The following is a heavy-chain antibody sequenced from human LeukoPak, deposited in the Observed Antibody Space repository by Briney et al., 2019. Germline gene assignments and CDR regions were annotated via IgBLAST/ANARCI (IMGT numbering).Heavy chain of an antibody. Sequence: PGGSLRLSCAASGFTFSSYSMNWVRQAPGKGLEWVSSISSSSSYIYYADSVKGLFTISRDNAKNSLYLQMNSLRAEDTAVYYCARDFGYCSSTSCSMHWGQGTLVTVSS. CDR3: ARDFGYCSSTSCSMH. J-gene: IGHJ4*02. CDR1: GFTFSSYS. CDR2: ISSSSSYI. D-gene: IGHD2-2*01. V-gene: IGHV3-21*01.